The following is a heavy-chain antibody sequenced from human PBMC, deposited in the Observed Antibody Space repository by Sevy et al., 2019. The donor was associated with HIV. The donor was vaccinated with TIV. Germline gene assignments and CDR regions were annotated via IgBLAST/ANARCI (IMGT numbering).Heavy chain of an antibody. CDR3: ARDLPPSATTVAHFDC. V-gene: IGHV3-48*03. D-gene: IGHD4-17*01. J-gene: IGHJ4*02. CDR1: GFIFSSYE. CDR2: ISNSGTTI. Sequence: GGSLRLSCAASGFIFSSYEMNWVRQAPGKGLEWVSYISNSGTTISYSDSVKGRFTISRDNARNSLYLQMNSLRAEDTAVYYCARDLPPSATTVAHFDCWGQGTLVTVSS.